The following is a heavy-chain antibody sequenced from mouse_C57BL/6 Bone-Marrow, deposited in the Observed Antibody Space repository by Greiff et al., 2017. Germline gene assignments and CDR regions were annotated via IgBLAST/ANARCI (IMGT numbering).Heavy chain of an antibody. J-gene: IGHJ4*01. Sequence: EVHLVESGGGLVQPGGSLSLSCAASGFTFTDYYMSWVRQPPGKALEWLGFIRNKANGYTTEYSASVKGRFTIARDNSQSILYLQMNALMAEDSATDYCARYEDGNYVGYAMGDWGQGTSVTVAS. CDR2: IRNKANGYTT. CDR3: ARYEDGNYVGYAMGD. V-gene: IGHV7-3*01. D-gene: IGHD2-1*01. CDR1: GFTFTDYY.